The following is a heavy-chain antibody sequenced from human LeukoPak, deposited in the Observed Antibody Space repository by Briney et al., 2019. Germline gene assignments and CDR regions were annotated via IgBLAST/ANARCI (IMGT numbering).Heavy chain of an antibody. D-gene: IGHD2-15*01. CDR2: IYYSAST. CDR1: GGSIITSSYD. V-gene: IGHV4-39*07. Sequence: SETLSLTFSVSGGSIITSSYDWGWIRQPPGKGLEWIGRIYYSASTYYNPSLKSRVTISVDTSKNQFSLKLSSVTPAGTGVYYCARAIGNVVVVAENWFDPWGQGTLVTVSS. J-gene: IGHJ5*02. CDR3: ARAIGNVVVVAENWFDP.